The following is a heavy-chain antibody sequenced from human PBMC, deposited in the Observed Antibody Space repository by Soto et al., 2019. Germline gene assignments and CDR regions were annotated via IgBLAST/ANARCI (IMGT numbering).Heavy chain of an antibody. V-gene: IGHV1-2*04. J-gene: IGHJ4*02. CDR2: INPNSGGT. CDR3: ARGDDFWSGYYRNYYFDY. CDR1: GYTLTGNY. D-gene: IGHD3-3*01. Sequence: ASVKVSCKASGYTLTGNYMHWVRQAPGKGLEWMGWINPNSGGTNYAQKFQGWVTMTRDTSISTAYMELSRLRSDDTAVYYCARGDDFWSGYYRNYYFDYWGQGTLVTVSS.